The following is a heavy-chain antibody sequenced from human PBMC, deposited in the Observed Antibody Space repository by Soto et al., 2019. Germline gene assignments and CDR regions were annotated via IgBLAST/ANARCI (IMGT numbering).Heavy chain of an antibody. CDR2: VSGYNGNI. Sequence: QVQLVRSGAEVKKPGASVKVSCKASGYTFTNYGITWVRQAPGQGLEWMGWVSGYNGNINYPQKVQARVTMTTDTSTSTAYMELRSLGSDDTAMYYCARTRQEFGELFDYWGQGTLVTVSS. V-gene: IGHV1-18*01. D-gene: IGHD3-10*01. J-gene: IGHJ4*02. CDR3: ARTRQEFGELFDY. CDR1: GYTFTNYG.